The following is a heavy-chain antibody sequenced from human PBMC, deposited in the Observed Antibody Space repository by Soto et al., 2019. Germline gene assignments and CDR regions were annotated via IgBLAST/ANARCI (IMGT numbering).Heavy chain of an antibody. Sequence: EVQLLESGGGLVQPGGSLRLSCAASGFTFNNYAMNWVRQAPGKGLEWISLIDDSGDSTYYADSVKGRFTISRDNSKNTLSLQMNSLRAEDTAVYYCAKDRIRSSLVRGVKDYWGQGTLVTVSS. CDR3: AKDRIRSSLVRGVKDY. CDR2: IDDSGDST. V-gene: IGHV3-23*01. D-gene: IGHD3-10*01. CDR1: GFTFNNYA. J-gene: IGHJ4*02.